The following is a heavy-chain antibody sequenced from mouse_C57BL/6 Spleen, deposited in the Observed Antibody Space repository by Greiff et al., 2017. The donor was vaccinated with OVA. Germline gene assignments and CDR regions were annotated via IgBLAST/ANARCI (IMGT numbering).Heavy chain of an antibody. D-gene: IGHD1-3*01. Sequence: VQLQQPGAELVKPGASVKLSCKASGYTFTSYCMHWVKQRPGQGLEWIGMIHPNSGSTNYNEKFKSKATLTVDKSSSTAYMHLSRLTSEDSAVYYCARESLRAMDYWGQGTSVTVSS. J-gene: IGHJ4*01. V-gene: IGHV1-64*01. CDR3: ARESLRAMDY. CDR2: IHPNSGST. CDR1: GYTFTSYC.